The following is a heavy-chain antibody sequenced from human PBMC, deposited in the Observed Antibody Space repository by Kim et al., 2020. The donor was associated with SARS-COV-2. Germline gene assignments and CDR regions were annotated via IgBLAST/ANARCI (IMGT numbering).Heavy chain of an antibody. J-gene: IGHJ6*02. V-gene: IGHV3-11*06. D-gene: IGHD4-17*01. CDR3: ARDPGGDYIYYYYGMDV. Sequence: VKGRFTISRANAKNSLYLQMNSLRAEDTAVYYCARDPGGDYIYYYYGMDVWGQGTTVTVSS.